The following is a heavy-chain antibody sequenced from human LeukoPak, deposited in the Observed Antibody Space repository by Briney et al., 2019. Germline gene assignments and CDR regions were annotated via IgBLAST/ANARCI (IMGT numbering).Heavy chain of an antibody. CDR2: IWYDGSNT. V-gene: IGHV3-33*01. Sequence: QPGGSLRLSCAASGFTFSRHGRHWVRHAPGKARECVAVIWYDGSNTSYADSVKGRFTISRDNSKNTLYLQMNSLRAEDTAVYYCARDVADFWSGPSWFDPWGQGTLVTVSS. J-gene: IGHJ5*02. D-gene: IGHD3-3*01. CDR3: ARDVADFWSGPSWFDP. CDR1: GFTFSRHG.